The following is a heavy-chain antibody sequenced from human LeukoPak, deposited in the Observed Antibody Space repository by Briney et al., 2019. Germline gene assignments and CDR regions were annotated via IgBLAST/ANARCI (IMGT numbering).Heavy chain of an antibody. J-gene: IGHJ5*02. Sequence: GGSLRLSCAASGFTFSSYWTSWVRQAPGKGLEWVANIKQDGSEKYYVDSVKGRFTISRDNAKNSLYLQMNSLRAEDTAVYYCARVVRGVISSWFDPWGQGTLVTVSS. CDR1: GFTFSSYW. CDR3: ARVVRGVISSWFDP. CDR2: IKQDGSEK. V-gene: IGHV3-7*03. D-gene: IGHD3-10*01.